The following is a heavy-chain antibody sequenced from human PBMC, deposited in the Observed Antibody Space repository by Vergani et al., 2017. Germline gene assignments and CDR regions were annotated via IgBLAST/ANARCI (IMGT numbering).Heavy chain of an antibody. D-gene: IGHD6-13*01. CDR3: ARDPVYSSSWYPTYYYYYYMDV. Sequence: QVQLVESGGGVVQPGRSLRLSCAASGFTFSSYGMHWVRQAPGKGLEWVAVIWYDGSNKYYADSVKGRFTISRDNSKNTLYLQMNSLRAEDTAVYYCARDPVYSSSWYPTYYYYYYMDVWGKGP. CDR2: IWYDGSNK. CDR1: GFTFSSYG. J-gene: IGHJ6*03. V-gene: IGHV3-33*01.